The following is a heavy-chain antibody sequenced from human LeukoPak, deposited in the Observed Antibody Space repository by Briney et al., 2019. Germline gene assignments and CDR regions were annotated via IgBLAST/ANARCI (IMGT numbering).Heavy chain of an antibody. J-gene: IGHJ4*02. CDR2: IYSSGST. V-gene: IGHV3-66*01. Sequence: GGSLRLSCAASGFTVSSNYMSWVRQAPGKGLEWVSVIYSSGSTYYADSVKDRFTISRDNSKNTLYLQMNSLRVEDTAVYYCASLAGDSFDYWGQGTLVTVSS. CDR1: GFTVSSNY. CDR3: ASLAGDSFDY. D-gene: IGHD7-27*01.